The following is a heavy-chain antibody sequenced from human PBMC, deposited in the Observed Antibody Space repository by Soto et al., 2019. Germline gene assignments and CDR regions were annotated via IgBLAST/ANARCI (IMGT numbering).Heavy chain of an antibody. Sequence: QVQLVQSGAEVKKPGASVKVSCKASGYTFTGHYMYWVRQAPGQGLEWMGWINPDNGGTSYAQKVPRSVTMTTDTSLHSAYLELSRRRSDDTAVYYCAREVGKVGYSSSSCDYCGQGSLVTVS. V-gene: IGHV1-2*02. CDR2: INPDNGGT. D-gene: IGHD6-6*01. J-gene: IGHJ4*02. CDR3: AREVGKVGYSSSSCDY. CDR1: GYTFTGHY.